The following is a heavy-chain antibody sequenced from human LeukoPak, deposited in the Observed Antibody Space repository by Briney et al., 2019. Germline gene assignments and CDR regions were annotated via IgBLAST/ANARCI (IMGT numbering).Heavy chain of an antibody. V-gene: IGHV4-59*08. Sequence: PSETLSLTCTVSGGSISSYYWSWIRQPPGKGLEWIGYIYYSGSTNYNPSLKSRVTISVDTSKNQFSLKLSSETAADTAVYYCARVGRQQLVRSAFDIWGQGTMVTVSS. CDR2: IYYSGST. CDR3: ARVGRQQLVRSAFDI. D-gene: IGHD6-13*01. J-gene: IGHJ3*02. CDR1: GGSISSYY.